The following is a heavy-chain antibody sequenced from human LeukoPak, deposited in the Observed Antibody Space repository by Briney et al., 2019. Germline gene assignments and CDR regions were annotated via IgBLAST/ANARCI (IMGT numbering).Heavy chain of an antibody. V-gene: IGHV1-69*04. J-gene: IGHJ4*02. Sequence: SVKVSCKASGGTFSSYAIRWVRQAPGHGLEWMGRIIPILGIANYAQKFQGTVTINADKSTSTAHMELSSLRSQDTAVYCCASNVYDDSIADYQGYFDYWGQGTQVTVSS. CDR3: ASNVYDDSIADYQGYFDY. D-gene: IGHD3-22*01. CDR2: IIPILGIA. CDR1: GGTFSSYA.